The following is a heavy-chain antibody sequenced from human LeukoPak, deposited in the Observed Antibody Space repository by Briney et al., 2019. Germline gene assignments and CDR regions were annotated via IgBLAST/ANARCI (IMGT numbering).Heavy chain of an antibody. CDR2: IYYSGST. V-gene: IGHV4-59*01. D-gene: IGHD6-6*01. CDR3: ARAELFHYFDY. J-gene: IGHJ4*02. CDR1: GGSISSYY. Sequence: PSETLSLTCNVSGGSISSYYWSWIRQPPGKGLEWIGYIYYSGSTNYNPSLKSRVTISVDTSKNQFSLKLSSVTAADTAVYYCARAELFHYFDYWGQGTLVTVSS.